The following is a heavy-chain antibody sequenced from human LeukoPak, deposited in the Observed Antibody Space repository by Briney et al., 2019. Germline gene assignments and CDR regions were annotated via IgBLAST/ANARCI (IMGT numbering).Heavy chain of an antibody. CDR1: GYTFTSYD. Sequence: ASVKVSCKASGYTFTSYDINWVRQATGQGLEWMGWMNPNSGNTSYAQKFQGRVTMTRDMSTSTVYMELSSLRSEDTAVYYCARETFHGDAFDIWGQGTMVTVSS. D-gene: IGHD2/OR15-2a*01. V-gene: IGHV1-8*01. CDR2: MNPNSGNT. CDR3: ARETFHGDAFDI. J-gene: IGHJ3*02.